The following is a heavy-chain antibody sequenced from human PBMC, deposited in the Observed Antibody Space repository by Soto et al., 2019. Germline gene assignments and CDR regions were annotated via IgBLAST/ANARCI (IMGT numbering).Heavy chain of an antibody. V-gene: IGHV3-30*18. CDR3: AKDHADSGDYEDYFDY. CDR1: GFTFSNYG. Sequence: QVQLVESGGGVVQPGRSLRLSCAASGFTFSNYGIHWVRQAPGKGLEWVTLISYDGRDKYYADSVKGRFTISRDNSKNXLYLQMNSLRVEDTAVYYCAKDHADSGDYEDYFDYWGQGTLVTVSS. D-gene: IGHD4-17*01. J-gene: IGHJ4*02. CDR2: ISYDGRDK.